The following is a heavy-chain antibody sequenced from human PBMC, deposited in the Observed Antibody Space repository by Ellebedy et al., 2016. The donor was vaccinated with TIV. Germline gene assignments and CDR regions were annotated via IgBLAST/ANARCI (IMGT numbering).Heavy chain of an antibody. CDR1: GFTFSGYW. CDR3: ARGHISPEDY. V-gene: IGHV3-74*01. J-gene: IGHJ4*02. Sequence: GESLKISCAASGFTFSGYWMHWVRQAPGKGLVWVSRIIEDGSTTNYADSVKGRFTIPGDNAKNTLYLQMNRLRAEDTAVYYCARGHISPEDYWGQGTLVTVSS. D-gene: IGHD1-14*01. CDR2: IIEDGSTT.